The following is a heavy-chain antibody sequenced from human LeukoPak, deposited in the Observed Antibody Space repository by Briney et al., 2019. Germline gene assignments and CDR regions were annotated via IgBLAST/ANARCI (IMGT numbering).Heavy chain of an antibody. Sequence: GGSLRLSCAASGFTFSSYAMHWVRQAPGKGLEWVAVISYDGSNKYYADSVKGRFTTSRDNSKNTLYLQMNSLRAEDTAVYYCARDPSWHGSGWYAYWDYWGQGTLVTVSS. V-gene: IGHV3-30-3*01. J-gene: IGHJ4*02. CDR1: GFTFSSYA. CDR2: ISYDGSNK. D-gene: IGHD6-19*01. CDR3: ARDPSWHGSGWYAYWDY.